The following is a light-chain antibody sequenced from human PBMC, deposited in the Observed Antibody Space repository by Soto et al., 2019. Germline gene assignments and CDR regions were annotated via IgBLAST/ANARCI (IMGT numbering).Light chain of an antibody. CDR3: GTWDSSLSSWV. CDR1: SSDVGGYNY. CDR2: DVS. V-gene: IGLV2-14*01. J-gene: IGLJ3*02. Sequence: QSALTQPASVSGSPGQSITISCTGTSSDVGGYNYVSWYQQHPGKAPKLMIYDVSNRPSGVSNRFSGSKSGTSATLGITGLQTGDEADYYCGTWDSSLSSWVFGGGTKLTVL.